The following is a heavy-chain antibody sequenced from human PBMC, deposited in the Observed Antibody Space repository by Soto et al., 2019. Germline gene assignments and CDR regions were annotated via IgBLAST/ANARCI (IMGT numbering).Heavy chain of an antibody. D-gene: IGHD5-18*01. Sequence: SGPTLVNPTQTLTLPCTFSGFSLRTSGVRVSWIRQPPGKALEWLARIDWVDDKFYNSSLKTRLTISKDTSKNQVVLTMTNMDPVDTGSSDCGRNHVGRGYTDIDAHDWGQGPLVTVS. CDR1: GFSLRTSGVR. CDR3: GRNHVGRGYTDIDAHD. CDR2: IDWVDDK. V-gene: IGHV2-70*04. J-gene: IGHJ4*02.